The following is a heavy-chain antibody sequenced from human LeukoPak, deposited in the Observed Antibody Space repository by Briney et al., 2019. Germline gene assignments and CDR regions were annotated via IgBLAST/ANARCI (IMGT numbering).Heavy chain of an antibody. CDR3: ANLGSDLDY. Sequence: PGRSLRLSCAASGFTFNRRGMHWVRQAPGKGLEWVAFIRYDGGETFYADFVKGRFTISRDNSKNTLSLQLNTLRPEATAVYYCANLGSDLDYCGQGTLVTV. CDR2: IRYDGGET. CDR1: GFTFNRRG. V-gene: IGHV3-30*02. J-gene: IGHJ4*01.